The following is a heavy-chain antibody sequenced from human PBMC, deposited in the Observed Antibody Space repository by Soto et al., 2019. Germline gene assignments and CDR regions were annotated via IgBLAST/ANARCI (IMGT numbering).Heavy chain of an antibody. CDR1: GFTFSSYA. D-gene: IGHD6-13*01. CDR2: ISYDGSNK. CDR3: ARAQQLGPADWFDP. V-gene: IGHV3-30-3*01. Sequence: WGSLRLSCAASGFTFSSYAMHWVRQAPGKGLEWVAVISYDGSNKYYADSVKGRFTISRDNSKNTLYLQMNSLRAEDTAVYYCARAQQLGPADWFDPWGQGTLVTVSS. J-gene: IGHJ5*02.